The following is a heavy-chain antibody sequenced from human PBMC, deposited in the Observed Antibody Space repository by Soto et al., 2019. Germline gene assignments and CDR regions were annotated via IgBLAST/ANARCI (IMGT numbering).Heavy chain of an antibody. CDR2: MNPNSGNT. J-gene: IGHJ6*04. Sequence: QVQLVQSGAEVKKPGASVKVSCKASGDTFTSYDINWVRQATGRGLEWMAWMNPNSGNTGYAQKFQGRVTMTRNTPISTADVERGSLRSEDTAVYYCAGRGGIVWGKGTTVTVSS. CDR3: AGRGGIV. D-gene: IGHD3-16*01. CDR1: GDTFTSYD. V-gene: IGHV1-8*01.